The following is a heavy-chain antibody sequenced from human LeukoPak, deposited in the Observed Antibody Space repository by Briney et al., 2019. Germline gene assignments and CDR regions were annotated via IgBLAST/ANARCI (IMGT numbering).Heavy chain of an antibody. D-gene: IGHD2-2*01. V-gene: IGHV3-30*01. CDR2: ISYDGSNK. Sequence: GGSLRLSCAASGFTFSSYAMHWVRQAPGKGLEWVAVISYDGSNKYYADSVKGRFTISRDNSKNTLYLQMNSLRAEDTAVYYCARGGCSSTSCAEWCDPWGQGTLVTVSS. J-gene: IGHJ5*02. CDR3: ARGGCSSTSCAEWCDP. CDR1: GFTFSSYA.